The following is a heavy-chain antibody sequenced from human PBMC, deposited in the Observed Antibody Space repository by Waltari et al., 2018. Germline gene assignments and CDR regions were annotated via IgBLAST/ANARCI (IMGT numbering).Heavy chain of an antibody. D-gene: IGHD3-22*01. CDR2: IKKDGSEE. CDR3: ARDQWFAFDI. Sequence: EVQLVESGGGLVQPGGSLRPSCAASGFTLSSYWMSWGRQAPGKGLEWVANIKKDGSEEYYVDSVRGRFTISRDNAKNSLYLQMNSLRPEDTAVYYCARDQWFAFDIWGQGTMVTVSS. V-gene: IGHV3-7*01. J-gene: IGHJ3*02. CDR1: GFTLSSYW.